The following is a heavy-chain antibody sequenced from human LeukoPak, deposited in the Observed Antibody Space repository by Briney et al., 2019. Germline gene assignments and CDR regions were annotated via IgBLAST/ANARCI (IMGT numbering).Heavy chain of an antibody. CDR2: ISYDGSNK. J-gene: IGHJ4*02. Sequence: PGGSLRFSCAASGFTFSSYGMHWVRQAPGKGLEWVAVISYDGSNKYYADSVKGRFTISRDNSKNTLYLQMNSLRAEDTAVYYCAKYSGSYFDYWGQGTLVTVSS. D-gene: IGHD1-26*01. V-gene: IGHV3-30*18. CDR3: AKYSGSYFDY. CDR1: GFTFSSYG.